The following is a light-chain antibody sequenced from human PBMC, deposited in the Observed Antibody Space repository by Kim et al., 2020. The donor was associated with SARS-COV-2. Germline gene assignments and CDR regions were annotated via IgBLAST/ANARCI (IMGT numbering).Light chain of an antibody. J-gene: IGKJ1*01. Sequence: DIQMTQSPSTLSAFVGNRVTITCRASQSVDGWLAWYQQQPGRAPKLLSYQASKLASGVPSRFSGSGSGTDFTLTISNLQPDDSAIYYCKQYETYWTFGPGTKVDIK. CDR3: KQYETYWT. CDR1: QSVDGW. V-gene: IGKV1-5*03. CDR2: QAS.